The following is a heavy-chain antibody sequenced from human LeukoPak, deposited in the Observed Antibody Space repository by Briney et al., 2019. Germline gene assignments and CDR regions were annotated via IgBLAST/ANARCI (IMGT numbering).Heavy chain of an antibody. CDR2: MNPNSGNT. CDR1: GYTFTSYD. D-gene: IGHD6-13*01. V-gene: IGHV1-8*01. CDR3: ARGSGGYSSIWYNPDDY. Sequence: GSVKVSCKASGYTFTSYDINWVRQATGQGLEWMGWMNPNSGNTGYAQKFQGRVTMTRNTSISTAYMELSSLRSEDTAVYYCARGSGGYSSIWYNPDDYWGQGTLVTVSS. J-gene: IGHJ4*02.